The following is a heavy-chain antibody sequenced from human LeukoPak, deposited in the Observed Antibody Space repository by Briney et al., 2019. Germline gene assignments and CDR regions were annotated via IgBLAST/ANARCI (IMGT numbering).Heavy chain of an antibody. CDR1: GGSISGGS. D-gene: IGHD6-13*01. Sequence: SETLSLTCTVSGGSISGGSWSWIRQPPGSGLEWIGRIYTSGSTNYNPSLKSRVTMSVDTSKNQFSLKLSSVTAADTAVYYCARVLPEGIAAAGPYNWFDPWGQGTLVTVSS. V-gene: IGHV4-4*07. CDR2: IYTSGST. CDR3: ARVLPEGIAAAGPYNWFDP. J-gene: IGHJ5*02.